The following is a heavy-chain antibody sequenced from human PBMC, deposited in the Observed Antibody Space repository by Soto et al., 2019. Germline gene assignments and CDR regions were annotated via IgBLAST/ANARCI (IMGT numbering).Heavy chain of an antibody. V-gene: IGHV3-30-3*02. Sequence: GGPLRLSCPASGFTLRSFAMHWVRQAPGKGLEWVATTSYDGLNTFYGESVRGRFSISRDTSKNTLFLQMDSLKTEDTAVYFCAKSSSGLRDYFDSWGRGTLVTVSS. J-gene: IGHJ4*02. CDR1: GFTLRSFA. CDR3: AKSSSGLRDYFDS. CDR2: TSYDGLNT. D-gene: IGHD3-10*01.